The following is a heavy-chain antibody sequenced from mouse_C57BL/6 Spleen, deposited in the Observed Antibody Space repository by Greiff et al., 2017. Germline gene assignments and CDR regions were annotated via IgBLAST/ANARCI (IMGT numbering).Heavy chain of an antibody. CDR3: ARFYGNYGYWYFDV. D-gene: IGHD2-1*01. Sequence: EVKLQESGPGLVKPSQSLSLTCSVTGYSITSGYYWNWIRQFPGNKLEWMGYISYDGSNNYNPSLKNRISITRDTSKNQFFLKLNSVTTEDTATYYGARFYGNYGYWYFDVWGTGTTVTVSS. J-gene: IGHJ1*03. CDR1: GYSITSGYY. CDR2: ISYDGSN. V-gene: IGHV3-6*01.